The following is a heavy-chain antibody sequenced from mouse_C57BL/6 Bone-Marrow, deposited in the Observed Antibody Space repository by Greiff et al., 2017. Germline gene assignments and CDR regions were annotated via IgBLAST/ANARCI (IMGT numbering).Heavy chain of an antibody. CDR2: INPSTGGT. V-gene: IGHV1-43*01. CDR1: GYSFTGYY. D-gene: IGHD3-3*01. CDR3: ASEGTVAWFAY. Sequence: EVQLQQSGPELVKPGASVKISCKASGYSFTGYYMHWVKQSSEKSLEWIGAINPSTGGTSYNQKFKGKATLTVDKSSSTAYMQLKSLTSEDSAVYYCASEGTVAWFAYWGQGTLVTVSA. J-gene: IGHJ3*01.